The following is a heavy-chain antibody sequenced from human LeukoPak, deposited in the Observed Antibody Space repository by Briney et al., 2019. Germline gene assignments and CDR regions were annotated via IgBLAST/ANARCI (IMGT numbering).Heavy chain of an antibody. CDR3: ARGQITSTL. Sequence: GGSLRLSCAASGFTFSNYWMTWVRQPPGKGLEWVANLKKDENEKHYVHSVKGRFTISRDNAKNSLYLQMNSLRAEDTAVYYCARGQITSTLWGQGTLVTVSA. V-gene: IGHV3-7*01. J-gene: IGHJ4*02. CDR2: LKKDENEK. CDR1: GFTFSNYW.